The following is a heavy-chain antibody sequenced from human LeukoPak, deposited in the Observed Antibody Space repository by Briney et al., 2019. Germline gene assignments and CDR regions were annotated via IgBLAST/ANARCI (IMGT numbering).Heavy chain of an antibody. D-gene: IGHD3-22*01. CDR2: ISYDGSNK. J-gene: IGHJ4*02. CDR1: GFTFSSND. CDR3: SKEPRPPVRFYYDSSGYSEVFDY. V-gene: IGHV3-30*18. Sequence: GGSLRLSCTGSGFTFSSNDMSWVRQAPGKGLEWVAVISYDGSNKYYADSVKGRFTISRDNSKNTLYLQMNSLRAEDTAVYYCSKEPRPPVRFYYDSSGYSEVFDYWGQGPLVPVSS.